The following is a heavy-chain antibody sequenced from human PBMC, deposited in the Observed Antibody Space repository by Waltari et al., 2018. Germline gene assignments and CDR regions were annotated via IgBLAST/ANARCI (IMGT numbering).Heavy chain of an antibody. CDR2: INHSGST. CDR3: ARGVGSPHYFYGMDV. D-gene: IGHD1-26*01. CDR1: GGSFTAYL. V-gene: IGHV4-34*01. J-gene: IGHJ6*02. Sequence: QVQLQQWGAGLLKPSETLSLTCAVCGGSFTAYLWSWIRQSPGKGLEWVGEINHSGSTNYNPSLKSRVTISVDTSKNQFSLKLSSMTAADTAVYYCARGVGSPHYFYGMDVWGQGTTVTVSS.